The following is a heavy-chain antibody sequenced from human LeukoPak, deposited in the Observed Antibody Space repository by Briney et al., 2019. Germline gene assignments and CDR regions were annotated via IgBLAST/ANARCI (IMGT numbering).Heavy chain of an antibody. CDR2: MNPNSGNT. J-gene: IGHJ4*02. CDR1: GYTFTSYD. Sequence: ASVKVSCKVSGYTFTSYDINWVRQATGQGLEWMGWMNPNSGNTGYAQKFQGRVTMTRNTSISTAYMELSSLRSEDTAVYYCARDSFASSGLSDPDYWGQGTLVTVSS. V-gene: IGHV1-8*01. D-gene: IGHD6-19*01. CDR3: ARDSFASSGLSDPDY.